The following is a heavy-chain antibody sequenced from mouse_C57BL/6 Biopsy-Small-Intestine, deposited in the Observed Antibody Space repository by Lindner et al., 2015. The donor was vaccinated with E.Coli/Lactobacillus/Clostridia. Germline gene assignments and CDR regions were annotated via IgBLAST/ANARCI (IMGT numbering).Heavy chain of an antibody. V-gene: IGHV1-14*01. Sequence: VQLQESGPELVMPGASVKMSCKASGYTFTSYVMNWVKQKPGQGLEWIGYINPDNDGTKYNEKFKGKATLTSDKSSSTAYMELSSLTSEESAVYYCARESWDPFAYWGQGTLVTVSA. CDR2: INPDNDGT. D-gene: IGHD4-1*01. CDR3: ARESWDPFAY. CDR1: GYTFTSYV. J-gene: IGHJ3*01.